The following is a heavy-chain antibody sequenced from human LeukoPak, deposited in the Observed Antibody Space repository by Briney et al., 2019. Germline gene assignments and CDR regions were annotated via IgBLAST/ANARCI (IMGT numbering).Heavy chain of an antibody. D-gene: IGHD5-12*01. CDR3: ARDPDLRRGYDGEGY. CDR2: IWYDGSNK. J-gene: IGHJ4*02. CDR1: GFTFSNYG. Sequence: GGSLRLSCAASGFTFSNYGMHWVRQAPGKGLEWVALIWYDGSNKYYGDSVKGRFTISRDNSKNTLYLQLNSLRAEDTAVYYCARDPDLRRGYDGEGYWGQGTLVTVSS. V-gene: IGHV3-33*01.